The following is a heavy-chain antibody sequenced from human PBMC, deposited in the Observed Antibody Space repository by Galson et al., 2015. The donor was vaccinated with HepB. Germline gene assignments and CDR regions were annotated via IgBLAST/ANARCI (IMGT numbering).Heavy chain of an antibody. D-gene: IGHD6-19*01. CDR1: GGTFSSFT. CDR3: ARGSSGWRLNWYFHL. J-gene: IGHJ2*01. CDR2: IIPIFGTA. V-gene: IGHV1-69*13. Sequence: SVKVSCKASGGTFSSFTISWVRQAPGQGLEWMGGIIPIFGTANYAQKFQGRVTITADESTSTAYMELSSLRSEDTAVYYCARGSSGWRLNWYFHLWGRGTLVTVSS.